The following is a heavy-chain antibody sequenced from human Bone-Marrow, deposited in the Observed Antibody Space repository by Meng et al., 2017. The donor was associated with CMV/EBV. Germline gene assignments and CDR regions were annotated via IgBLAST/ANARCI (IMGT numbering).Heavy chain of an antibody. J-gene: IGHJ5*02. CDR2: INSDGSST. CDR3: ARSWGLNWFDP. CDR1: GFTFSSYW. D-gene: IGHD7-27*01. V-gene: IGHV3-74*01. Sequence: GGSLRLSCAASGFTFSSYWMHWVRQAPGKGLVWVARINSDGSSTSYADSVKGRFTISRDNAKNTRYLQMNSLRAEDTAVYYCARSWGLNWFDPWGQGTLVTVSS.